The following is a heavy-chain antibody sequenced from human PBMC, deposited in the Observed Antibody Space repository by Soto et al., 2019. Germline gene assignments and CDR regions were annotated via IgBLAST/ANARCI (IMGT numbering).Heavy chain of an antibody. J-gene: IGHJ3*02. Sequence: EVRLVESGGGSVQPGGSLRLSCAASGFTFSTYWMHWVRQAPGKGLVWVSRIVSDGSTTNYADSVKGRFSISRDNAKNTLYLQMNSLRAEDTAVYYCARAKGNSGAFDIWGQGTMVTVSS. V-gene: IGHV3-74*01. CDR2: IVSDGSTT. CDR3: ARAKGNSGAFDI. D-gene: IGHD4-4*01. CDR1: GFTFSTYW.